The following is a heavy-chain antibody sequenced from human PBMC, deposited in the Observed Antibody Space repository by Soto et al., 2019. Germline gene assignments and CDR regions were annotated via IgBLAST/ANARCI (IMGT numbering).Heavy chain of an antibody. J-gene: IGHJ6*02. D-gene: IGHD6-6*01. Sequence: GPLRLACTAPGFTFSSYSMNWVPQAPGKGLEWVSSISSSSSYIYYADSVKGRFTISRDNAKNSLYLQMNRLRAEDTAVYYCARDHSIAARRAEGYGMDVWGQGTKVTVSS. V-gene: IGHV3-21*01. CDR3: ARDHSIAARRAEGYGMDV. CDR2: ISSSSSYI. CDR1: GFTFSSYS.